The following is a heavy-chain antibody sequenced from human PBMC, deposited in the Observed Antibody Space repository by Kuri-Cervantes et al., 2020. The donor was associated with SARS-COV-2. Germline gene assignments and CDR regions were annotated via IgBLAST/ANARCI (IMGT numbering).Heavy chain of an antibody. J-gene: IGHJ4*02. CDR3: ARQGTTYLDS. CDR1: GYTFSSRG. Sequence: ASVKVSCKASGYTFSSRGFTWVRQVPGQGLEWVGYISTYNGNANYAQNFQGRVTMTTDTPTKTGHMELRRLQPGDTAIYYCARQGTTYLDSWGQGTLVTVSS. D-gene: IGHD1-14*01. V-gene: IGHV1-18*01. CDR2: ISTYNGNA.